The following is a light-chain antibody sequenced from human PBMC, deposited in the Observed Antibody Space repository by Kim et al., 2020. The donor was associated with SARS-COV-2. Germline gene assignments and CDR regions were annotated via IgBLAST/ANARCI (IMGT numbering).Light chain of an antibody. Sequence: ASVGDRVTITCRASQGIGTYLAWYQQKPGKVPKLLIYAASTLQSGVPSRFSGSGSGTDFTLTISSLQPEDVATYYCQKYNSAPRTFGGGTKVDIK. V-gene: IGKV1-27*01. J-gene: IGKJ4*01. CDR1: QGIGTY. CDR3: QKYNSAPRT. CDR2: AAS.